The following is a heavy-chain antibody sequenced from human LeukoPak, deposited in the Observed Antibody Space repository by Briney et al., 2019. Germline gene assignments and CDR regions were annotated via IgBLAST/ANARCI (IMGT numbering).Heavy chain of an antibody. CDR2: ISAYNGNT. CDR1: GYTFTSYG. D-gene: IGHD3-16*02. Sequence: ASVKVSCKASGYTFTSYGISWVRQAPGQGLEWMGRISAYNGNTNYAQKLQGRVTMTTDTSTSTAYMELRSLRSDDTAVYYCARYYDYVWGSYRYSYYFDYWGQGTLVTVSS. J-gene: IGHJ4*02. CDR3: ARYYDYVWGSYRYSYYFDY. V-gene: IGHV1-18*01.